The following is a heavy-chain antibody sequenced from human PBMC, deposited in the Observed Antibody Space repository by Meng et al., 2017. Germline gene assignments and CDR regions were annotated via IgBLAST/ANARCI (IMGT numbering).Heavy chain of an antibody. J-gene: IGHJ4*02. CDR3: ARAHSSGWYSFFDY. CDR2: INTTTGKP. D-gene: IGHD6-19*01. V-gene: IGHV7-4-1*02. Sequence: VQLWSDLKWPGASLKVSFKASDYTVSTTVMNWVRQAPGQGLEWMGWINTTTGKPPYAPGFTCRLAFSLHTSASTAFLQINSLKAEDTAVYYCARAHSSGWYSFFDYWGQRTLVTVSS. CDR1: DYTVSTTV.